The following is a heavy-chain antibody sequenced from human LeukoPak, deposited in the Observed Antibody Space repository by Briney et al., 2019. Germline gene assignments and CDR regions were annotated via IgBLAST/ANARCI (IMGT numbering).Heavy chain of an antibody. CDR3: ARGGIVVAVAAPLLFDY. CDR1: GYTFTGYY. Sequence: GASVKVSCKASGYTFTGYYMHWVRQAPGQGLEWMGRINPNSGGTNYAQKFQGRVTMTRDTSISTAYMELSRLRSDDTAVYYCARGGIVVAVAAPLLFDYWGQGTLVTVSS. CDR2: INPNSGGT. V-gene: IGHV1-2*06. J-gene: IGHJ4*02. D-gene: IGHD2-15*01.